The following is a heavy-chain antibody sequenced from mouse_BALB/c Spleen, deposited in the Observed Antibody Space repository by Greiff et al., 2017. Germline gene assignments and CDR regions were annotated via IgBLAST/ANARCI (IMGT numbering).Heavy chain of an antibody. CDR1: GYTFTSYW. D-gene: IGHD2-2*01. V-gene: IGHV1-7*01. CDR3: ARWLRRYFDY. J-gene: IGHJ2*01. CDR2: INPSTGYT. Sequence: QVQLKQSGAELAKPGASVKMSCKASGYTFTSYWMHWVKQRPGQGLEWIGYINPSTGYTEYNQKFKDKATLTADKSSSTAYMQLSSLTSEDSAVYYCARWLRRYFDYWGQGTTLTVSS.